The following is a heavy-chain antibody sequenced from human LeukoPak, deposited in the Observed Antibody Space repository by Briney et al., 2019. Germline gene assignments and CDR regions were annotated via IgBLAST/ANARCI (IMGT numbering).Heavy chain of an antibody. Sequence: GGSLRLSCAASGFTFSSYGMHWVRQAPGKGLEWVAFIRYDGSNKYYADSVKGRFTISRDNSKNTLYLQMNSLRAEDTAVYYCAACGGDLPPFDYWGQGTLVTVSS. CDR2: IRYDGSNK. V-gene: IGHV3-30*02. J-gene: IGHJ4*02. D-gene: IGHD3-16*01. CDR3: AACGGDLPPFDY. CDR1: GFTFSSYG.